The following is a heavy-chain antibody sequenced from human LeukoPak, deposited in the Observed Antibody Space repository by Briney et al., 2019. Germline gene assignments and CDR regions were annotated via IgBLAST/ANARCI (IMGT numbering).Heavy chain of an antibody. CDR3: YSDDAFDI. V-gene: IGHV3-30*04. D-gene: IGHD2-21*01. CDR1: GFTFSSYA. J-gene: IGHJ3*02. CDR2: ISYDGSNK. Sequence: GGSLRLSCAASGFTFSSYAMHWVRQAPGKGLEWVAVISYDGSNKYYADSVKGRFTISRDNSKNTLYLRMNSLRAEDTAVYYCYSDDAFDIWGQGTMVTVSS.